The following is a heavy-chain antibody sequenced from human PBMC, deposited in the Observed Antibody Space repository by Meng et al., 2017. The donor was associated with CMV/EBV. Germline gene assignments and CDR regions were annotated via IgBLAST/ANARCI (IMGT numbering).Heavy chain of an antibody. J-gene: IGHJ4*02. Sequence: SLSTSGVGVGWIRQPPGKALEWLALIYWNDDKRYSPSLKSRLTITKDTSKNQVVLTMTNMDPVDTATYYCARTTMVRGVIIPYYFDYWGQGTLVTVSS. V-gene: IGHV2-5*01. CDR1: SLSTSGVG. CDR3: ARTTMVRGVIIPYYFDY. D-gene: IGHD3-10*01. CDR2: IYWNDDK.